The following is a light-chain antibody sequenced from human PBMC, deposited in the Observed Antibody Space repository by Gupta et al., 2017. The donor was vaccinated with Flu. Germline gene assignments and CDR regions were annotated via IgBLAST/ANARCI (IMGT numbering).Light chain of an antibody. V-gene: IGKV1-9*01. CDR2: AAS. J-gene: IGKJ3*01. CDR1: QGLNNH. CDR3: QQLNSYPPFT. Sequence: DLQLTQSPSFLSASVGDRVTITCRASQGLNNHLAWYQQKPGSAPNLLIYAASTLQSGVPSRFSGSGSGTEFTLTISGLQSEDFATYYCQQLNSYPPFTFGPGTKVDVK.